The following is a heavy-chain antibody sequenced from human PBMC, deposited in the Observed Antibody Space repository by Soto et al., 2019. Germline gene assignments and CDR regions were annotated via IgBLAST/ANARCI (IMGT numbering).Heavy chain of an antibody. Sequence: PGGSLRLSCAASGFTFSNAWMSWVRQAPGKGLEWVGRIKSKTDGGTTDYAAPVKGRFTISRDDSKNTLYLQMNSLKTEDTAVYYCSLSSKPYYCYYYGMDVWGQGTTVTVSS. D-gene: IGHD4-4*01. V-gene: IGHV3-15*01. J-gene: IGHJ6*02. CDR1: GFTFSNAW. CDR3: SLSSKPYYCYYYGMDV. CDR2: IKSKTDGGTT.